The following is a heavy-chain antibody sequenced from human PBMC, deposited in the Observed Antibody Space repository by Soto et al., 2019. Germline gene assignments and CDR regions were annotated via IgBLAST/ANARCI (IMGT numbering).Heavy chain of an antibody. Sequence: QVTLKESGPALVKPTETLTLTCTVSGFSLTTGKMGVSWIRQPPGKALEWIAHIFSDNERSYSTSLQGRLTISKDTSGSLVVLSMTNVDPVDTATYYCARMNVDSYQFYYPMDVWGQGTTVTVSS. CDR1: GFSLTTGKMG. CDR2: IFSDNER. D-gene: IGHD4-17*01. V-gene: IGHV2-26*01. J-gene: IGHJ6*02. CDR3: ARMNVDSYQFYYPMDV.